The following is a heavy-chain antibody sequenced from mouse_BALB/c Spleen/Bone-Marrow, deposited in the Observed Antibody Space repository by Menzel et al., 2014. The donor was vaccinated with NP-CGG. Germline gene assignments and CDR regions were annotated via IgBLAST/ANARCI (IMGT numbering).Heavy chain of an antibody. Sequence: QVQLQQFGAELVKPGASVKRSCKVSGYTFTSYWMHWVKQRPGQGLEWIGEINPSNGRADYNEKFRSKATLTVDRSSSTAYMQLSSLTSEDSAVYYCARAGGYDGFAYWGQGTLVTVSA. CDR1: GYTFTSYW. V-gene: IGHV1S81*02. D-gene: IGHD2-2*01. CDR2: INPSNGRA. CDR3: ARAGGYDGFAY. J-gene: IGHJ3*01.